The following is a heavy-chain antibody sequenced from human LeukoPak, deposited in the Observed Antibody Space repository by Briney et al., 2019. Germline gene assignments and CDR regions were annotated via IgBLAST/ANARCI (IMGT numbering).Heavy chain of an antibody. CDR2: IYSGGST. D-gene: IGHD3-16*01. J-gene: IGHJ4*02. CDR1: GFTVSSNY. CDR3: ARWAGDLGFDY. V-gene: IGHV3-53*01. Sequence: PGGSPRLSCAASGFTVSSNYMSWVRQAPGKGLEWVSVIYSGGSTYYADSVKGRFTISRDNSKNTLYLQMNSLRAEDTAVYYCARWAGDLGFDYWGQGTLVTVSS.